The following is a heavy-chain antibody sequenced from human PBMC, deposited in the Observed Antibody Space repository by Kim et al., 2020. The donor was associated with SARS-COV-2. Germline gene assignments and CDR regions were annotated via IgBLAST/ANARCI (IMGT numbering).Heavy chain of an antibody. CDR1: GLTVSNNF. CDR3: ARERGWSYDF. Sequence: GGSLRLSCAASGLTVSNNFMSWVRQVPGKGLEWVGDIYDDGRTYYAESVEGRFTFSRDNSKNTLFLQMNSLRDEDTAVFYCARERGWSYDFWGQGTLVTVSP. V-gene: IGHV3-53*05. J-gene: IGHJ4*02. D-gene: IGHD3-16*01. CDR2: IYDDGRT.